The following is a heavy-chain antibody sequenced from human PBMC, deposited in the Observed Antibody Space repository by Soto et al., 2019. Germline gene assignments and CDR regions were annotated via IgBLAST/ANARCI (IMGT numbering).Heavy chain of an antibody. D-gene: IGHD3-3*01. CDR3: ARGELSGAFWSGPPLFDY. CDR1: GGTFSSYA. J-gene: IGHJ4*02. Sequence: GASVKVSCKASGGTFSSYAISWVRQAPGQGLEWMGGIIPIFGTANYAQKFQGRVTITADKSTSTAYMELSSLRSEDTAVYYCARGELSGAFWSGPPLFDYWGQGTLVTVSS. V-gene: IGHV1-69*06. CDR2: IIPIFGTA.